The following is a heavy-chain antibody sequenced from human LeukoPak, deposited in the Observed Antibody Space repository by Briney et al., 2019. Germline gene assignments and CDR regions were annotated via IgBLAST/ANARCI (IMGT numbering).Heavy chain of an antibody. CDR3: AKERFTVTSHFDY. Sequence: GGSLRLSCAASGFTFSSYGMHWVRQAPGKGLEWVAFIRYDGSNKYYADSVKGRFTISRDNSKNTLYLQMNSLRAEDTAVYYCAKERFTVTSHFDYWGQGTLVTVSS. CDR1: GFTFSSYG. J-gene: IGHJ4*02. D-gene: IGHD4-17*01. CDR2: IRYDGSNK. V-gene: IGHV3-30*02.